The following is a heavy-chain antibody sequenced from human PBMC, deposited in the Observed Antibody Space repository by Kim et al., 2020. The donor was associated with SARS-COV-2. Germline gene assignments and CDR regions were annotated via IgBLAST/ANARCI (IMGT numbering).Heavy chain of an antibody. Sequence: GGSLRLSCAASGFTFSSYAMSWVRQAPGKGLEWVSAISGSGGSTYYADSVKGRFTISRDNSKNTLYLQMNSLRAEDTAVYYCAKAQDYYDSSGYYYYYYGMDVWGQGTTVTVSS. CDR2: ISGSGGST. J-gene: IGHJ6*02. D-gene: IGHD3-22*01. CDR1: GFTFSSYA. V-gene: IGHV3-23*01. CDR3: AKAQDYYDSSGYYYYYYGMDV.